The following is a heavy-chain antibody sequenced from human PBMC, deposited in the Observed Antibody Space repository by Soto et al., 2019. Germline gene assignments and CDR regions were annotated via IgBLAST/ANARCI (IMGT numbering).Heavy chain of an antibody. Sequence: LRLSCATSGLTFSNYAMSWVRQAPGGGLEWVSSMSGSSSTTYYADSVRGRFTISRDRSKNTLYLQMSSLRAEDTALYYCAKNQERELPRVIDFWGQGTLVTV. CDR1: GLTFSNYA. CDR3: AKNQERELPRVIDF. J-gene: IGHJ4*02. CDR2: MSGSSSTT. V-gene: IGHV3-23*01. D-gene: IGHD1-7*01.